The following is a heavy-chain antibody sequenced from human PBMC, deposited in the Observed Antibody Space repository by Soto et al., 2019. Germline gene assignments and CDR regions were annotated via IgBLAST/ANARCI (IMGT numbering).Heavy chain of an antibody. Sequence: QVQLQESGPGLVKPSQTLSLSCTVSGGSISSGDYYWSWIRQPPGKRLEWIGYIYYSGSTYYNPSLKSRVTISLDTSKNQFSLKLSSVTAADTAVYYCASTYYDFWSGYPPYYYGMDVWGQGTTVTVSS. V-gene: IGHV4-30-4*01. J-gene: IGHJ6*02. CDR3: ASTYYDFWSGYPPYYYGMDV. D-gene: IGHD3-3*01. CDR1: GGSISSGDYY. CDR2: IYYSGST.